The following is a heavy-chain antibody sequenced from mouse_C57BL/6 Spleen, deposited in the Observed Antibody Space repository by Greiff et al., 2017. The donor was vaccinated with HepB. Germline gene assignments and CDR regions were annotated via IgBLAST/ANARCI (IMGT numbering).Heavy chain of an antibody. CDR3: ARHEETTTVVRDWYFDV. D-gene: IGHD1-1*01. Sequence: QVQLQQSGAELVKPGASVKLSCKASGYTFTEYTIHWVKQRSGQGLEWIGWFYPGSGSIKYNEKFKDKATLTADKSSSTVYMELSRLTSEDSAGYFCARHEETTTVVRDWYFDVWGTGTTVTVSS. J-gene: IGHJ1*03. CDR2: FYPGSGSI. CDR1: GYTFTEYT. V-gene: IGHV1-62-2*01.